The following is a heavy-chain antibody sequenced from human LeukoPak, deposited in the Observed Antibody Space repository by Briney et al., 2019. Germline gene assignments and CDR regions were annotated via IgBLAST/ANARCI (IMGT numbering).Heavy chain of an antibody. CDR3: AKEPKDSPMAAIDI. V-gene: IGHV3-30*02. CDR2: IWDDVTNK. J-gene: IGHJ3*02. D-gene: IGHD5-18*01. Sequence: SGGSLRLSCAASGLTLSRFVMHWVRQAPGKGLEWVACIWDDVTNKYYGDSVKGRFSISRDNSQNTLYLQMNSLSPEDTAVYYCAKEPKDSPMAAIDIWGQGTMVTVSS. CDR1: GLTLSRFV.